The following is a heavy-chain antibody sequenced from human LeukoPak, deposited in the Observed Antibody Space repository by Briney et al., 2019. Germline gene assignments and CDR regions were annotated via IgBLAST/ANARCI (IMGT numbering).Heavy chain of an antibody. J-gene: IGHJ4*02. D-gene: IGHD6-19*01. CDR3: AGAVAGTYFDY. V-gene: IGHV3-74*01. CDR2: INSEGSSI. Sequence: GGALRLSCAASGFTFSSYWRHWVRQAPGKGLVWVSRINSEGSSISYADAVKGRFTISRDNAKNTLYLQMNSLRAEDTAVYYCAGAVAGTYFDYWGQGTLVTVSS. CDR1: GFTFSSYW.